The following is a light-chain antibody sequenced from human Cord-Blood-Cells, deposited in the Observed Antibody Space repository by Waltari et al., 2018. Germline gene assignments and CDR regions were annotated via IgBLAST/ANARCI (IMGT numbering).Light chain of an antibody. CDR2: AAS. V-gene: IGKV1-6*01. CDR1: HGISND. J-gene: IGKJ1*01. Sequence: AIQMTQSPSSLSASVGDRVTITCRASHGISNDLGWYQQKPGKAPKLLIYAASSLQSGVPSRFSGSGSGTDFTLTINSLQPEDFATYYCLQDYNYPRTFGQGTKVEIK. CDR3: LQDYNYPRT.